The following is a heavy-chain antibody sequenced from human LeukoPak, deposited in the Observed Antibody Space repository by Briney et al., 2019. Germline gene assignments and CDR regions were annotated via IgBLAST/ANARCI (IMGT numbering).Heavy chain of an antibody. D-gene: IGHD6-6*01. CDR1: GFTFSSYG. V-gene: IGHV3-30*03. J-gene: IGHJ2*01. CDR3: ARESIAVRQVVNWYFDL. Sequence: PGGSLRLSCAASGFTFSSYGMHWARQAPGKGLEWVAVISYDGSNKYYADSVKGRFTISRDNSKNTLYLQMNSLRAEDTAVYYCARESIAVRQVVNWYFDLWGRGTLVTVSS. CDR2: ISYDGSNK.